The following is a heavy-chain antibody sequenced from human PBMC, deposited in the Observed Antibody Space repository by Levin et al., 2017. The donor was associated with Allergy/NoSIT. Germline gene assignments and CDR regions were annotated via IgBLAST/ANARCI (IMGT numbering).Heavy chain of an antibody. CDR2: ISWYSGSI. V-gene: IGHV3-9*01. CDR3: ARDNIRLPDSFAR. Sequence: GGSLRLSCAASGFTFDDYAMHWVRQAPGKGLEWVSGISWYSGSIGYADSVKGRFTISRDNAKNSLYLQMNSLRTDDTALYYCARDNIRLPDSFARWREGTMVIVS. J-gene: IGHJ3*02. CDR1: GFTFDDYA.